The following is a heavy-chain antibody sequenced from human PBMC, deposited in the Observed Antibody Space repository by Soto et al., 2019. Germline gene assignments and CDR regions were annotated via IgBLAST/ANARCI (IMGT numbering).Heavy chain of an antibody. CDR1: AYTFTSYG. J-gene: IGHJ6*02. Sequence: ASVKVSCKASAYTFTSYGITWVRQAPGQGLEWVGWISAYNGNSNYAQKYEGGVTMTTDTSTSTAYMELSSLRSDDTAVYYCATNPYYYDSSGPTDYGMDVWGQGTTVTVSS. D-gene: IGHD3-22*01. V-gene: IGHV1-18*04. CDR3: ATNPYYYDSSGPTDYGMDV. CDR2: ISAYNGNS.